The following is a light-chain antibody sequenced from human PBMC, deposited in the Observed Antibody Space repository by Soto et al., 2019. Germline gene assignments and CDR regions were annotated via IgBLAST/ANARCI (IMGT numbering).Light chain of an antibody. CDR3: SSYTSSNTRYV. V-gene: IGLV2-14*01. CDR2: DVS. J-gene: IGLJ1*01. Sequence: QHVLTQPAAGSGSPGQSITISCTGTSSDVGGYNYVSWYQQHPGKAPKLMIYDVSSRPSGVSYRFSGSKSGNTASLTISGLQAEDEADYYCSSYTSSNTRYVFGTGTKVTVL. CDR1: SSDVGGYNY.